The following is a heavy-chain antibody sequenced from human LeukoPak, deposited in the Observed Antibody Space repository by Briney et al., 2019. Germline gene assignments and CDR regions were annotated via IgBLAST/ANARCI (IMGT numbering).Heavy chain of an antibody. D-gene: IGHD5-18*01. Sequence: GGSLRLSCAASGFTFSSYWMSWVRQAPGKGLEWVANIKKDGSEKYYVDSVKGRFTISRDNAKKSLYLQMNSLGAEDTAVYYCARHLSGITGYTYGRGIDYWGQGTLVTVSS. V-gene: IGHV3-7*01. CDR2: IKKDGSEK. CDR3: ARHLSGITGYTYGRGIDY. CDR1: GFTFSSYW. J-gene: IGHJ4*02.